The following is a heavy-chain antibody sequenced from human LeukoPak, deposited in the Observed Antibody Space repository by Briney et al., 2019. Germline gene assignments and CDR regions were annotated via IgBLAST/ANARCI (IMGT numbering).Heavy chain of an antibody. CDR1: GVSISSYS. CDR3: ARLGNWNEYDY. Sequence: SSETLSLTCTVSGVSISSYSWSWIRQPAGKGLEWIGRIYTSGSTNYNPSLKSRVTMSVDTSKNQFSLNLSSVTAADTAVYYCARLGNWNEYDYWGQGTLVTVSS. V-gene: IGHV4-4*07. CDR2: IYTSGST. D-gene: IGHD1-1*01. J-gene: IGHJ4*02.